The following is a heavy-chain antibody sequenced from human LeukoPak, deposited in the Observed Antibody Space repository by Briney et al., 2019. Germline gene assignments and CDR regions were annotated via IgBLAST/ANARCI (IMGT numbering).Heavy chain of an antibody. CDR3: ARGPRASNYYYYGMDV. J-gene: IGHJ6*02. V-gene: IGHV4-4*07. D-gene: IGHD3-10*01. CDR1: GGSISSYY. CDR2: IYTSGST. Sequence: PSETLSLTCTVSGGSISSYYWSWIRQPAGKGLEWIGRIYTSGSTNYNPSLKSRVTMSVDTSKNQFSLKLSSVTAADTAVYYCARGPRASNYYYYGMDVWGQGTTVTVSS.